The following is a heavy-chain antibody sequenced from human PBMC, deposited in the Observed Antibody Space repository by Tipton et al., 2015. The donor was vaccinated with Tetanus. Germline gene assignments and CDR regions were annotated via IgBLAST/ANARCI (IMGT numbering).Heavy chain of an antibody. Sequence: QLVQSGAEVKKPGEPVRISCKGSGYRFTTYWITWVRQMPGQGLEWMGTIDPGGSYVNYSPSFQGLVTISTDQSISTAYLQWSGLKASDTAMHFCARHLPNWKDDHWGQGTLVTVSS. V-gene: IGHV5-10-1*01. CDR2: IDPGGSYV. CDR1: GYRFTTYW. D-gene: IGHD1-20*01. CDR3: ARHLPNWKDDH. J-gene: IGHJ5*02.